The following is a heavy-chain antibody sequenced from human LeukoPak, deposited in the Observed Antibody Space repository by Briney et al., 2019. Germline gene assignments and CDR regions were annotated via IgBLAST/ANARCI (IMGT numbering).Heavy chain of an antibody. J-gene: IGHJ6*03. CDR2: IYTNGST. CDR3: AREPEQRRMYYYYYYMDV. D-gene: IGHD6-25*01. Sequence: SETLSLTCTVSGGSISSYYWSWIRQPAGKGLEWIGRIYTNGSTNYNPSLKSRVTMSVDTSKNQFSLKLSSVTAADTAVYYCAREPEQRRMYYYYYYMDVWGKGTTVTVSS. CDR1: GGSISSYY. V-gene: IGHV4-4*07.